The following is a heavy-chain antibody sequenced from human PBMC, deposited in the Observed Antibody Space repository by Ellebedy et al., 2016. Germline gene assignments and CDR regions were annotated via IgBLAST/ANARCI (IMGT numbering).Heavy chain of an antibody. Sequence: SETLSLTCNVSGGSVSSDYWNWIRRPPGKGLEWIGYNPSLKSRVPMSVDTSKSQFSLRLTSVTAADTAVYYCAKWNGGWYAFEVWGQGTMVTVSS. CDR1: GGSVSSDY. J-gene: IGHJ3*01. V-gene: IGHV4-59*02. D-gene: IGHD6-19*01. CDR3: AKWNGGWYAFEV.